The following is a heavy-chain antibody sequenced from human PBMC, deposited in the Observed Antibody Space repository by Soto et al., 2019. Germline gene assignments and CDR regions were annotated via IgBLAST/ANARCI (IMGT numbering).Heavy chain of an antibody. Sequence: PSETLSLTCAVYGGSFSGYYWSWIRQPPGKGLEWIGEINHSGSTNYNPSLKSRVTISVDTSKNQFSLKLSSVTAADTAVYYCARLAVGLRYFDWLWARSYFDYWGQGTLVTVSS. CDR2: INHSGST. D-gene: IGHD3-9*01. V-gene: IGHV4-34*01. CDR3: ARLAVGLRYFDWLWARSYFDY. CDR1: GGSFSGYY. J-gene: IGHJ4*02.